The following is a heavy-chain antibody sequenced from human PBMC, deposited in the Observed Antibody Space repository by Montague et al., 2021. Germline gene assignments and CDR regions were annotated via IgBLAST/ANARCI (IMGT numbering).Heavy chain of an antibody. D-gene: IGHD2-15*01. CDR3: ARDREAAPFDY. CDR1: GYSISSGYY. CDR2: IFHSGST. J-gene: IGHJ4*02. Sequence: SETLSLTCTVSGYSISSGYYWGWIRPPPGKGLEWFGSIFHSGSTYYNPSLKSRVTISVDTSKNQFSLKLTSVTAADTALYYCARDREAAPFDYWGQGTLATVSS. V-gene: IGHV4-38-2*02.